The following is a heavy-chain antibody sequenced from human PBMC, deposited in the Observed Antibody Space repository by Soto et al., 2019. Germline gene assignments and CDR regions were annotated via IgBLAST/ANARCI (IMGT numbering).Heavy chain of an antibody. CDR3: AKRSSSSTFDY. CDR2: IVVGSGNT. D-gene: IGHD6-6*01. Sequence: ASVKVSCKASGFAFINSAVQWVRQARGQRLEWIGWIVVGSGNTNYAQKFQERVTITRDMSTSTAYMELGSLRAEDTAVYYCAKRSSSSTFDYWGQGTLVTVSS. J-gene: IGHJ4*02. CDR1: GFAFINSA. V-gene: IGHV1-58*01.